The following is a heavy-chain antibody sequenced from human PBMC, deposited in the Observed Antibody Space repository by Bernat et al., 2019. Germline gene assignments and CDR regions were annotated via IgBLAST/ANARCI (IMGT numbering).Heavy chain of an antibody. J-gene: IGHJ1*01. CDR3: ARGGLLWFGEDRPDGVPYFQH. CDR1: GGSISSSSYY. D-gene: IGHD3-10*01. Sequence: QLQLQVSGTGLVKPSETLSLTCTVSGGSISSSSYYWGWFRQPPGKGLEWIGSIYYSGSTYYNPSLKSRVTISVDTSKNQFSLKLSSVTAADTAVYYCARGGLLWFGEDRPDGVPYFQHWGQCTLVTVSS. CDR2: IYYSGST. V-gene: IGHV4-39*01.